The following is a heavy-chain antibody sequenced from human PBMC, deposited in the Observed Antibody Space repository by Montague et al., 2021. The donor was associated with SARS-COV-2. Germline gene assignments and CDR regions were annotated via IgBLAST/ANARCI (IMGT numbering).Heavy chain of an antibody. CDR2: IDYSGST. D-gene: IGHD3-9*01. V-gene: IGHV4-31*03. Sequence: TLSLTCTVSGGSVSSGGYYWSWIRQHPGKGLEWIVYIDYSGSTYYXXXLKSRVTISVDTSKNQFSLKVSSVTAADTAVYYCARGIGYFGWLLSSSLDVWGQGTTVTVSS. CDR3: ARGIGYFGWLLSSSLDV. CDR1: GGSVSSGGYY. J-gene: IGHJ6*02.